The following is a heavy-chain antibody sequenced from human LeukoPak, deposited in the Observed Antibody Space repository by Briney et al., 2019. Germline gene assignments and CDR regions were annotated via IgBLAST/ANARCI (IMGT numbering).Heavy chain of an antibody. CDR1: GGSFSGYY. D-gene: IGHD6-19*01. V-gene: IGHV4-34*01. Sequence: SETLSLTCAVYGGSFSGYYGSWIRQPPGKGLEWIGEINHSGSTNYNPSLKSRVTISVDTSKNQFSLKLSSVTAADTAVYYCARVRFYSSGWYLTNGGYWYFDLWGRGTLVTVSS. J-gene: IGHJ2*01. CDR3: ARVRFYSSGWYLTNGGYWYFDL. CDR2: INHSGST.